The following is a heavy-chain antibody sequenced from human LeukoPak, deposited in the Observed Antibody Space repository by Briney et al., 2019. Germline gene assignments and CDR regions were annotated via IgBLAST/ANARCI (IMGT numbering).Heavy chain of an antibody. CDR1: GGSIISSSYY. Sequence: SETLSLTCTVSGGSIISSSYYWSWIRQPPGKGLEWIGYIYYSGNTNYNPSLKSRVTISVDTSKNQFSLKLSSVTAADTAVYYCARARLFPYFDYWGQGTLVTVSS. D-gene: IGHD6-25*01. J-gene: IGHJ4*02. CDR3: ARARLFPYFDY. CDR2: IYYSGNT. V-gene: IGHV4-61*05.